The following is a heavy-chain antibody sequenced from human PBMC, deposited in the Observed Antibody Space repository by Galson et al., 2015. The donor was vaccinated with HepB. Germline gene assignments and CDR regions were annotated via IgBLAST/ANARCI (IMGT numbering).Heavy chain of an antibody. D-gene: IGHD6-13*01. CDR1: GFTFSSYG. V-gene: IGHV3-30*18. Sequence: SLRLSCAASGFTFSSYGMHWVRQAPGKGLEWVAVISYDGSNKYYADSVKGRFTISRDNSKNTLYLQMNSLRAEDTAVYYCAKEQQLVGAFDIWGQGTMVTVSS. CDR3: AKEQQLVGAFDI. J-gene: IGHJ3*02. CDR2: ISYDGSNK.